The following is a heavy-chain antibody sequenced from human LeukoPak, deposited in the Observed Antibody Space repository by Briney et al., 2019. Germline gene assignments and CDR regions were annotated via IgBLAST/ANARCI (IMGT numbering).Heavy chain of an antibody. J-gene: IGHJ4*02. V-gene: IGHV3-21*01. CDR1: GFTFNTYT. CDR2: ISSSSIYI. Sequence: GGSPRLSCAASGFTFNTYTINWVRQAPGKGLEWVSSISSSSIYIYYADSLKGRFTISRNNAKNSLYLHIDSLRAEDTAVYYCARDRTRYYYDSSGDHVWGQGTLVTVSS. D-gene: IGHD3-22*01. CDR3: ARDRTRYYYDSSGDHV.